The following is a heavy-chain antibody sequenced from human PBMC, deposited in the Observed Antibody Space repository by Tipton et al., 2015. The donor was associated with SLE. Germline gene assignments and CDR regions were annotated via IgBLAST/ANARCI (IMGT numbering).Heavy chain of an antibody. Sequence: QVQLVQSGAEVKRPGASVRVSCKTSGYTFTSYDVHWVRQAPGQGLEWMGWMDPNTGNTAYAQNFKGRVTMARDTSVSTAYMDLSSLKSEDTAMYYCARSTRMEEWLLYGVKYSYYLDVWGKGTTITVS. CDR3: ARSTRMEEWLLYGVKYSYYLDV. J-gene: IGHJ6*03. CDR1: GYTFTSYD. D-gene: IGHD3-3*01. V-gene: IGHV1-8*02. CDR2: MDPNTGNT.